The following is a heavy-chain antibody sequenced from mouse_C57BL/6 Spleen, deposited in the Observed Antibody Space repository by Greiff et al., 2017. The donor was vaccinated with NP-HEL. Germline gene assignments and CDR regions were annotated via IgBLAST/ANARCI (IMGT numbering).Heavy chain of an antibody. CDR3: ARNGYSHYYAMDY. Sequence: VKLMESGPGLVQPSQSLSITCTVSGFSLTSYGVHWVRQSPGKGLEWLGVIWSGGSTDYNAAFISRLSISKDNSKSQVFFKMNSLQADDTAIYYCARNGYSHYYAMDYWGQGTSVTVSS. D-gene: IGHD1-2*01. CDR2: IWSGGST. J-gene: IGHJ4*01. CDR1: GFSLTSYG. V-gene: IGHV2-2*01.